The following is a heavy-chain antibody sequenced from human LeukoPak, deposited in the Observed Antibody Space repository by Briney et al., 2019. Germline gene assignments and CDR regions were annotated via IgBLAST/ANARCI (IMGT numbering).Heavy chain of an antibody. CDR2: TTGSGLTT. CDR3: AKVEASDVWSSCDS. D-gene: IGHD3-3*01. CDR1: GFTFSDYA. Sequence: GGSLRLSCTTSGFTFSDYAMTWVRQAPGKGLGWVSITTGSGLTTYYAESVKGRFTISRDNSKNTLYLQMPSLRAGDTAIYYCAKVEASDVWSSCDSWGQGTLVTVSS. V-gene: IGHV3-23*01. J-gene: IGHJ5*01.